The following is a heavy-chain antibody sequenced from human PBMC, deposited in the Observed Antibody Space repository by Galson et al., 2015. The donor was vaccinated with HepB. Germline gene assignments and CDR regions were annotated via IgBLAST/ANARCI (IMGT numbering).Heavy chain of an antibody. J-gene: IGHJ5*02. Sequence: SLRLSCAASGFTFSSYGMHWVRQAPGKGLEWVAVIWYDGSNKYYADSVKGRFTISRNNSKNMLYLQMNTLRAEDAAVYYCASQRRGQRFGYWFDPWGQGTLVTVSS. CDR2: IWYDGSNK. CDR3: ASQRRGQRFGYWFDP. D-gene: IGHD3-22*01. CDR1: GFTFSSYG. V-gene: IGHV3-33*08.